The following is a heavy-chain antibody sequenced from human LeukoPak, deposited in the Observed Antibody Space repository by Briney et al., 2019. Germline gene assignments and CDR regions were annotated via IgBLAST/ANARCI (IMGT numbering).Heavy chain of an antibody. CDR3: AVRGWIQLWLPSY. CDR2: ISGSGGST. V-gene: IGHV3-23*01. CDR1: GFTFSTYA. D-gene: IGHD5-18*01. J-gene: IGHJ4*02. Sequence: GGSLRLSCAASGFTFSTYAMSWVRQAPGKGLEWVSAISGSGGSTYYADSVKGRFTISRDNSKNTLYLQMNSLRAEDTAVYYCAVRGWIQLWLPSYWGQGTLVTVS.